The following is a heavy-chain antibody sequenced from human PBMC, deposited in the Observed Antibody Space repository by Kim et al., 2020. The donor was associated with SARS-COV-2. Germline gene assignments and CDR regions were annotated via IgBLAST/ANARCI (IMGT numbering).Heavy chain of an antibody. CDR3: VSVPPAVIDAIDY. CDR2: IYYSGST. V-gene: IGHV4-39*01. Sequence: SETLSLTCTVSGGSISSSSYYWGWIRQPPGKGLEWIGSIYYSGSTYYNPSLKSRVTISVDTSKNQFSLKLSSVTAADTAVYYCVSVPPAVIDAIDYWGQGTLVTVSS. CDR1: GGSISSSSYY. D-gene: IGHD2-21*01. J-gene: IGHJ4*02.